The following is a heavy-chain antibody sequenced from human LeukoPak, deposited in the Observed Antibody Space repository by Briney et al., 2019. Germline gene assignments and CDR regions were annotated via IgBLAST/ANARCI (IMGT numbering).Heavy chain of an antibody. CDR3: VRGRLSGSGSYLWYFDL. J-gene: IGHJ2*01. D-gene: IGHD3-10*01. CDR2: IGTVGDT. Sequence: GGSLRLSCAASGFTFSSYDMHWVRQPTGKGLEWVSAIGTVGDTYYPDSVKGRFTISRENAKNSLYLQMSTLRAGDTAVYYCVRGRLSGSGSYLWYFDLWGRGTLVTVSS. V-gene: IGHV3-13*01. CDR1: GFTFSSYD.